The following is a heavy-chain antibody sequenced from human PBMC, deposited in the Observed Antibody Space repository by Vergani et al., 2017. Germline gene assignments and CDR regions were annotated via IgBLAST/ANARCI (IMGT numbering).Heavy chain of an antibody. CDR2: IYYSGST. CDR1: GGSISSGDYY. D-gene: IGHD3-10*01. J-gene: IGHJ3*02. CDR3: AKSTARLLWFGGDAFDI. Sequence: QVQLQESGPGLVKPSQTLSLTCTVSGGSISSGDYYWSWIRQPPGKGLEWIGYIYYSGSTYYNPSLKSRVTISVDTSKNQFSLKLSSVTAADTAVYYCAKSTARLLWFGGDAFDIWGQGTMVTVSS. V-gene: IGHV4-30-4*01.